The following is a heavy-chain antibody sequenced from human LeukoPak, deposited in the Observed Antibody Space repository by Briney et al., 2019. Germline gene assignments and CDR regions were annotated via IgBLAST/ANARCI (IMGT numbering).Heavy chain of an antibody. J-gene: IGHJ3*02. CDR3: ARAFSVSAGFDI. D-gene: IGHD2-15*01. V-gene: IGHV3-33*01. CDR1: GFTFSSYG. Sequence: PGRSLRLSCAASGFTFSSYGMHWVRQAPGKGLEWVAVIWYDGSNKYYADSVKGRFTISRDNSKNTLYLQMNSLRAEDTAVYYCARAFSVSAGFDIWGQGTMVTVSS. CDR2: IWYDGSNK.